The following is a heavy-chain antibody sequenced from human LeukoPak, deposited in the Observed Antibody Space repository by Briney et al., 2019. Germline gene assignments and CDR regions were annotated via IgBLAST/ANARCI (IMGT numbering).Heavy chain of an antibody. V-gene: IGHV3-48*01. CDR2: ISSSSSTI. CDR1: GFTFSSYS. CDR3: ARESGAARIGQLLNY. Sequence: GGSLRLSCAASGFTFSSYSMNWVRQAPGKGLEWVSYISSSSSTIYYADSVKGRFTISRDNSKDTLYLQVNSLRAEDTAVFYCARESGAARIGQLLNYWGQGTLVTVSS. D-gene: IGHD3-10*01. J-gene: IGHJ4*02.